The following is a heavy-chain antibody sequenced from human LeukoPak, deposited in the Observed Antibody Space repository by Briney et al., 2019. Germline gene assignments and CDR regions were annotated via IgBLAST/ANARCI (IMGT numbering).Heavy chain of an antibody. V-gene: IGHV4-34*01. J-gene: IGHJ4*02. CDR1: GGSFSGYY. CDR2: INHSGST. Sequence: PSETLSLTCAVYGGSFSGYYWSWIRQPPGKGLEWIGEINHSGSTNYNLSLKSRVTISVDTSKNQFSLKLSSVTAADTAVYYCARGGYDFWSGYHPAGFGYWGQGTLVTVSS. CDR3: ARGGYDFWSGYHPAGFGY. D-gene: IGHD3-3*01.